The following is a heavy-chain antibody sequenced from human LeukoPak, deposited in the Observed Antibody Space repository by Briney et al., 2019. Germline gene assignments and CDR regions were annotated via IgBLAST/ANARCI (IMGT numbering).Heavy chain of an antibody. D-gene: IGHD1-26*01. V-gene: IGHV4-4*09. Sequence: ETSETLSLTCTISGGSISSYYWSWIRQPPGKGLEWIGYIYTSGSTNYNPSLKSRVTISEDTSKNQFSLRLSSVTAADTAVYYCARTGRYSGSYSTWGQGTLVTVSS. CDR3: ARTGRYSGSYST. CDR1: GGSISSYY. CDR2: IYTSGST. J-gene: IGHJ5*02.